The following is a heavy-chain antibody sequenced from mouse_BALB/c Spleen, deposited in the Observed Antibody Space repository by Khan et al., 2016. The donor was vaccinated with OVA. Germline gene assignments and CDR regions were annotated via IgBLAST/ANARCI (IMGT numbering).Heavy chain of an antibody. Sequence: EVQLQESGPSLVKPSQTLSLTCSVTGDSITSGYWNWIRKSPGNKLEYMGYISYSGNTYYNPSLKSRISITRDTSKSQYYLQLNYVTTEDTAAYYCACELRGFAYWGQGTLVPVSA. J-gene: IGHJ3*01. D-gene: IGHD1-1*01. CDR2: ISYSGNT. V-gene: IGHV3-8*02. CDR1: GDSITSGY. CDR3: ACELRGFAY.